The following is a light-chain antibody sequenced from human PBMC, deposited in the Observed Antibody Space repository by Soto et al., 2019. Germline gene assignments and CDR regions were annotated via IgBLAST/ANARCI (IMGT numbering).Light chain of an antibody. J-gene: IGKJ5*01. Sequence: EIVLTQFPGTLSLSPGERATLSCRASQSVGSNNLAWYQQRPGQPPRLLIYGASSRATGIPARFSGSGSGTEFTLTISSLQSEDFAVYYCQQYNNWPLFGQGTRLEIK. CDR2: GAS. CDR3: QQYNNWPL. V-gene: IGKV3-15*01. CDR1: QSVGSNN.